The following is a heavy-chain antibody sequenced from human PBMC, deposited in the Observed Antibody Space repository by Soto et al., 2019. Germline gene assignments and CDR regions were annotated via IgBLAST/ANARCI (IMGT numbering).Heavy chain of an antibody. V-gene: IGHV4-38-2*01. CDR2: IYRSGST. Sequence: KASETLSLTCAVSGYSISSGYYWGWIRQPPGKGLEWIGSIYRSGSTYYNPSLKSRVTISVDTSKNQFSLKLSSVTAADTAVYYCARVTFSVTSTGLLGGDNLADYAFDIWGQGTMVTVSS. CDR1: GYSISSGYY. D-gene: IGHD2-21*02. J-gene: IGHJ3*02. CDR3: ARVTFSVTSTGLLGGDNLADYAFDI.